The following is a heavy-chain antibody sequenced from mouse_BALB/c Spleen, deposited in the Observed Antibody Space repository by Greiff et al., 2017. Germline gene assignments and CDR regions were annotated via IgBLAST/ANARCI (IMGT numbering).Heavy chain of an antibody. J-gene: IGHJ2*01. CDR1: GFNIKDTY. CDR2: IDPANGNT. D-gene: IGHD1-1*01. CDR3: ARSRYYYGSSYDY. Sequence: EVQLQQSGAELVKPGASVKLSCTASGFNIKDTYMHWVKQRPEQGLEWIGRIDPANGNTKYDPKFQGKATITADTSSNTAYLQLSSLTSEDTAVYDCARSRYYYGSSYDYWGQGTTLTVSS. V-gene: IGHV14-3*02.